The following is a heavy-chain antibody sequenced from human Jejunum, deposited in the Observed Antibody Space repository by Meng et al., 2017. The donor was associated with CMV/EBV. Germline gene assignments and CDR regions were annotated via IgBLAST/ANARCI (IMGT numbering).Heavy chain of an antibody. D-gene: IGHD5-24*01. Sequence: GFPFSSYAITWVRQAPGKGLEWVSSIFGSGGSTDYADSVKDRFTISRDNSKNTLYLQMNSLRAEDTAVYYCAKDRGSRDGYKNFDYWGQGTLVTVSS. CDR3: AKDRGSRDGYKNFDY. CDR2: IFGSGGST. J-gene: IGHJ4*02. V-gene: IGHV3-23*01. CDR1: GFPFSSYA.